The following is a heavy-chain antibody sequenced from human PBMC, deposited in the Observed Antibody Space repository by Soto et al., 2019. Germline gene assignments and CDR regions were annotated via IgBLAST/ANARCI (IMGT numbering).Heavy chain of an antibody. CDR2: ISGSGGST. Sequence: GGSLRLSCAASGFTFSSYAMSWVRQAPGKGQEWVSAISGSGGSTYYADSVKGRFTISRDNSKNTLYLQMNSLRAEDTAVYYCAKVRTTVTTRYWYFDLWGRGTLFTVPQ. V-gene: IGHV3-23*01. CDR1: GFTFSSYA. CDR3: AKVRTTVTTRYWYFDL. J-gene: IGHJ2*01. D-gene: IGHD4-17*01.